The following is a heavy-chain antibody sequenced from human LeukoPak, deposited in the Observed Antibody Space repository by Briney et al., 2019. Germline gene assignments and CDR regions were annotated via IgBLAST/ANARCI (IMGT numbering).Heavy chain of an antibody. V-gene: IGHV3-53*01. Sequence: PGGSLRLSCAASGFTVSSNFLSWVRQPPGKGLEWVSDIYSGGSTYYADSVKGRFTISRDNSKNTLYLQMNSLRAEDTAVYYCTRGGGGSFPHCWGQGTLVTVSS. CDR2: IYSGGST. CDR3: TRGGGGSFPHC. CDR1: GFTVSSNF. J-gene: IGHJ4*02. D-gene: IGHD2-21*01.